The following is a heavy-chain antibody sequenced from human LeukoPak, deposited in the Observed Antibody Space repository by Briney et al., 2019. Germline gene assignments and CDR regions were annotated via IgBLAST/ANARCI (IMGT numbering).Heavy chain of an antibody. Sequence: ASVKVSCKTSGYTFTTYGILWGRQAPGQGLEWRGWISAYKGNTNYAQKFQGRVTMTTDTSTSTAYMELRSLRSDDTAVYYCARGPGGRSGYYPLEDNYYYYYMDVWGRGTTVTVSS. D-gene: IGHD3-22*01. CDR2: ISAYKGNT. V-gene: IGHV1-18*01. J-gene: IGHJ6*03. CDR1: GYTFTTYG. CDR3: ARGPGGRSGYYPLEDNYYYYYMDV.